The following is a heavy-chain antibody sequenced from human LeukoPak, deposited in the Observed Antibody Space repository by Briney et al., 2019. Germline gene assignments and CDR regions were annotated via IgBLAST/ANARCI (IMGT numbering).Heavy chain of an antibody. V-gene: IGHV3-74*01. J-gene: IGHJ4*02. D-gene: IGHD3-10*01. Sequence: PGGSLRLSCAASGFTFSSSRMHWVRQAPGKGLVWVSRTNNDGSRTNYADSVKGRFTISRDNAKNTLYLQMNSLRAEDTAVYYCARGTGGRDDYWGQGTLVTVSS. CDR2: TNNDGSRT. CDR1: GFTFSSSR. CDR3: ARGTGGRDDY.